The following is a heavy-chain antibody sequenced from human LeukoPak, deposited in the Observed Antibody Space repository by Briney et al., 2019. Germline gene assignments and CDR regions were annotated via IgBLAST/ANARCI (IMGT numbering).Heavy chain of an antibody. CDR3: ARALSYSYGSMDF. V-gene: IGHV3-21*01. J-gene: IGHJ4*02. D-gene: IGHD5-18*01. CDR1: VFTFSSYS. Sequence: GGSLRLSCAASVFTFSSYSMNWVRQAPGKGLEWVSSISSGSKYIYNADSVKGRFTISRDNAKNSLYLQMNSLRAEDTAVYYCARALSYSYGSMDFWGQGTLVIVSS. CDR2: ISSGSKYI.